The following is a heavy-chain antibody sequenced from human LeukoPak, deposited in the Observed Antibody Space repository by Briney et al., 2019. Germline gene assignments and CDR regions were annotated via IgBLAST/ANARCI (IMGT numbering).Heavy chain of an antibody. D-gene: IGHD3-22*01. CDR2: IKQDGSDK. CDR3: ARGPTMKTDV. J-gene: IGHJ6*04. Sequence: GGSLRLSCAASGFTFTTYWMTWVRQAPGKGLEWVANIKQDGSDKYYVDSVKGRFTISRDNAKNSLYLQMNSLRVEDTAVYYCARGPTMKTDVWGKGTTVTVSS. V-gene: IGHV3-7*01. CDR1: GFTFTTYW.